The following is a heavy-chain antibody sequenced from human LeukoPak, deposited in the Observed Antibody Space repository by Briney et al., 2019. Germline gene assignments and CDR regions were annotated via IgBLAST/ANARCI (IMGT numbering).Heavy chain of an antibody. CDR3: AGSYYYGSGSYYTDY. V-gene: IGHV1-69*13. J-gene: IGHJ4*02. Sequence: SVKVSCKASGGTFSSYAISWVRQAPGQGLEWTGGIIPIFGTANYAQKFQGRVTITADESTSTAYMELSSLRSEDTAVYYCAGSYYYGSGSYYTDYWGQGTLVTVSS. CDR1: GGTFSSYA. D-gene: IGHD3-10*01. CDR2: IIPIFGTA.